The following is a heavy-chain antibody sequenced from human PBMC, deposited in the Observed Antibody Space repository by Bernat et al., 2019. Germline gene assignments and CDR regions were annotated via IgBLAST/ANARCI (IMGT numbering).Heavy chain of an antibody. D-gene: IGHD3-16*01. V-gene: IGHV3-30-3*01. Sequence: QVQLVESGGGVVQPGRSLRLSCAASGFTFSSYAMHWVRQAPGKGLEWVAVISYDGSNKYYADSEKGRFTISRDDSKNTLYLQMNSLRAEDTAVYYGAGEPTYTCEGDDVFLGPSDDWGQGTLVTVSS. J-gene: IGHJ4*02. CDR3: AGEPTYTCEGDDVFLGPSDD. CDR2: ISYDGSNK. CDR1: GFTFSSYA.